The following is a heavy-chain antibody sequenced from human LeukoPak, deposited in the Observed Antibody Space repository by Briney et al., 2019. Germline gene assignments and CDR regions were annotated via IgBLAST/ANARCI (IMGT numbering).Heavy chain of an antibody. CDR1: GGSISSRTYY. D-gene: IGHD2/OR15-2a*01. Sequence: PSETLSLTCTVSGGSISSRTYYWGWIRQPPGKELEWIGSIYYTGRTFYNPSLKSRVTISVDTSKNQYSMKLSSVTAADAAVYFCAREWTTWGAFDIWGQGTTVTVSS. J-gene: IGHJ3*02. CDR3: AREWTTWGAFDI. V-gene: IGHV4-39*07. CDR2: IYYTGRT.